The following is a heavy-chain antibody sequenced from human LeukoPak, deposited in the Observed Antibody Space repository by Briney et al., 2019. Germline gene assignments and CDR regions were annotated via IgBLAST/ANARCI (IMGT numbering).Heavy chain of an antibody. Sequence: GGSLRLSCAASGFTFSNYEMNWVRQAPGKGLEWVSYISGSGSPIHYADPVKGRFTISRDNAKTSLYLQMNSLRVEDTAVYYCAREYCTSNSCYFDYWGQGTLVTVSS. CDR2: ISGSGSPI. CDR1: GFTFSNYE. CDR3: AREYCTSNSCYFDY. D-gene: IGHD2-2*01. V-gene: IGHV3-48*03. J-gene: IGHJ4*02.